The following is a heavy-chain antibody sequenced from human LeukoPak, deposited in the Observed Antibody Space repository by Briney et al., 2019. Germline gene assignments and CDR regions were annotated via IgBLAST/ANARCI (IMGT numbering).Heavy chain of an antibody. Sequence: SETLSLTCAVYGGPFSGYYWSWIRQPPGKGLEWIGYIYYSGSTYYNPSLKSRVTISVDTSKNQFSLKLSSVTAADTAVYYCARDGPGPDYWGQGTLVTVSS. V-gene: IGHV4-30-4*01. J-gene: IGHJ4*02. CDR2: IYYSGST. CDR3: ARDGPGPDY. CDR1: GGPFSGYY.